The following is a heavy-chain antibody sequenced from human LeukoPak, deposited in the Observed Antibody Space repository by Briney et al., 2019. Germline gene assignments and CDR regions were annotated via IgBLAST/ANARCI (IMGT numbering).Heavy chain of an antibody. CDR3: ARGTYCSSTSCFQNRYYFDC. CDR2: IHTSGST. D-gene: IGHD2-2*01. V-gene: IGHV4-61*02. Sequence: SETLSLTCTVSGGSISSGSYYWSWIRQPAGKGLEWIGRIHTSGSTNYNPSLKSRVTISVDTSKNQFSLKLSSVTAADAAVYYCARGTYCSSTSCFQNRYYFDCWGQGTLVTVSS. J-gene: IGHJ4*02. CDR1: GGSISSGSYY.